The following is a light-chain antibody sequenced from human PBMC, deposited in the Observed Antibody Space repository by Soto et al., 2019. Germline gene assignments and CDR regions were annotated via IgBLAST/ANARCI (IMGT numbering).Light chain of an antibody. CDR2: SDD. V-gene: IGLV1-44*01. Sequence: QSVLTQPPSASGTPGQMVTISCSGSSSSIGGNTVNWYQQLPGTAPKLLIYSDDQRPSGVPARFSGSKSGTSASLAISGLQSEDEGDYYCAAWDDSLNGPSYVFGIGTKLTVL. CDR1: SSSIGGNT. J-gene: IGLJ1*01. CDR3: AAWDDSLNGPSYV.